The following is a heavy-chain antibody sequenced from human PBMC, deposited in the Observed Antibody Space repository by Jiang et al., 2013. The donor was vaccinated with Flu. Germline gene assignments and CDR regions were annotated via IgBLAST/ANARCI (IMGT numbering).Heavy chain of an antibody. V-gene: IGHV1-18*01. CDR2: ISAYNGNT. Sequence: GAEVKKPGASVTVSCKASGYTFTRYGISWVRQAPGQGLEWMGWISAYNGNTNYAQKFQGRVTVTTDTSTSSAYMGLRNLRSDDTAVYYCARAPGYIAVAGPFDFWGRGTLVTVSS. D-gene: IGHD6-19*01. CDR1: GYTFTRYG. CDR3: ARAPGYIAVAGPFDF. J-gene: IGHJ4*02.